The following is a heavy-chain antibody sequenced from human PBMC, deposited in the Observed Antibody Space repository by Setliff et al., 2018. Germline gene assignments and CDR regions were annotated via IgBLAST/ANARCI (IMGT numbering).Heavy chain of an antibody. CDR3: AREGVDTRPSTDYRYYMDV. V-gene: IGHV1-69*05. CDR1: GGTFRNYG. J-gene: IGHJ6*03. CDR2: TIPMFGTT. D-gene: IGHD2-15*01. Sequence: ASVKVSCKATGGTFRNYGISWVRQAPGQGLEWMGGTIPMFGTTNYAQKFQGRVTVITDESTSTAYMELSSLKSEDTAMYYCAREGVDTRPSTDYRYYMDVWGKGTTVTVSS.